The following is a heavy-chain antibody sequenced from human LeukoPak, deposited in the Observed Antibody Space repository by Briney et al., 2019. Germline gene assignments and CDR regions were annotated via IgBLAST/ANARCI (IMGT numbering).Heavy chain of an antibody. CDR1: GFTFSSYS. D-gene: IGHD6-19*01. CDR3: ARNAVAGHFDY. CDR2: ISSSSSYI. Sequence: PGGSLRLSCAASGFTFSSYSMNWVRQAPGKGLEWVSSISSSSSYIYYADSVKGRFTISRDNAKNSLYLQMNSLTAEYTAVYYCARNAVAGHFDYWGQGTLVTVSS. J-gene: IGHJ4*02. V-gene: IGHV3-21*01.